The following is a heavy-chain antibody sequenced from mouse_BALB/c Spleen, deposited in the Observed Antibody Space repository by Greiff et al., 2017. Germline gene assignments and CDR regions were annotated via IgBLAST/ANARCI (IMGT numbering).Heavy chain of an antibody. CDR3: ARMYDGYAMDY. V-gene: IGHV5-6-5*01. J-gene: IGHJ4*01. CDR1: GFTFSSYA. CDR2: ISSGGST. D-gene: IGHD2-14*01. Sequence: DVHLVESGGGLVKPGGSLKLSCAASGFTFSSYAMSWVRQTPEKRLEWVASISSGGSTYYPDSVKGRFTISRDNARNILYLQMSSLRSEDTAMYYCARMYDGYAMDYWGQGTSVTVSS.